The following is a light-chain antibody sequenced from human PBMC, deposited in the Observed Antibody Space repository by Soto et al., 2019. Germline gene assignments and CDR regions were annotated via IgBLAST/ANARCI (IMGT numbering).Light chain of an antibody. Sequence: IVLTQSPATLSLSPGERATLSCRARQTVSTYLSWYQHKPGQAPRLLIYGASNRATGIPARFSGSGSGTDFTLTISSLEPEDFAVYYCQQRSNWPGTFGQGTKVDIK. CDR1: QTVSTY. J-gene: IGKJ1*01. CDR2: GAS. CDR3: QQRSNWPGT. V-gene: IGKV3-11*01.